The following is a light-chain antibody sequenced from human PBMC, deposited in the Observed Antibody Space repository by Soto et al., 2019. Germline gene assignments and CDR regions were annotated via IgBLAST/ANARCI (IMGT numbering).Light chain of an antibody. J-gene: IGKJ4*01. V-gene: IGKV1-27*01. CDR2: ATS. Sequence: DVQMTQSPSSLSAFVGDRVTITCRASQGIAPYLAWFQQKPRKVPKLLIYATSTLQSGVPSRFSGNGSGTDFTLTISSLQPEDVGTYYCQKYNSAPLTFGGGTKVDIK. CDR1: QGIAPY. CDR3: QKYNSAPLT.